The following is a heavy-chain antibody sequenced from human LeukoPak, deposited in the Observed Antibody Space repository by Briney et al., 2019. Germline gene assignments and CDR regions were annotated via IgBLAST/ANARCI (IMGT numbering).Heavy chain of an antibody. CDR2: ISWNSGSV. D-gene: IGHD5-18*01. CDR3: ASTVDTAMVSYYMDV. J-gene: IGHJ6*03. Sequence: PGRSLRLSCAASGFTFDDYAMHWVRQAPGKGLEWVSGISWNSGSVGYADSVKGRFTISRDNAKNSLYLQMNSLRAEDTAVYYCASTVDTAMVSYYMDVWGKGTTVTVSS. CDR1: GFTFDDYA. V-gene: IGHV3-9*01.